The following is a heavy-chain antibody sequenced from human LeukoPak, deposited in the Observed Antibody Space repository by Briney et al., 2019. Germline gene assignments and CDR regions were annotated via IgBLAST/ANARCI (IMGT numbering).Heavy chain of an antibody. CDR2: INPNSGGT. CDR1: GYTFTGYY. CDR3: ARDWGCRGGSCFCVVYYMDV. V-gene: IGHV1-2*02. J-gene: IGHJ6*03. D-gene: IGHD2-15*01. Sequence: GASVKVSCKASGYTFTGYYMHWVRQAPGQGLEWMGWINPNSGGTNYAQKFQGRVTMTRDTSISTAYMELSRLRSDDTAVYYCARDWGCRGGSCFCVVYYMDVWGKGTTVTVSS.